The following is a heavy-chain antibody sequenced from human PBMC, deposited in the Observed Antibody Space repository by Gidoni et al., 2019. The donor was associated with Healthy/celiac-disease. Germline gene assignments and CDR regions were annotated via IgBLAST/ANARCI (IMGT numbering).Heavy chain of an antibody. CDR2: ISYDGSNK. CDR3: AKVDIVVVPAAMGALDY. J-gene: IGHJ4*02. D-gene: IGHD2-2*01. CDR1: GFTFICSC. V-gene: IGHV3-30*18. Sequence: QVQLVASGGGVVQPGSSLSLSCAASGFTFICSCMHWVRQAPGKGLEWVAVISYDGSNKYYADSVKGRFTISRDNSKNTLYLQMNSLRAEDTAVYYCAKVDIVVVPAAMGALDYWGQGTLVTVSS.